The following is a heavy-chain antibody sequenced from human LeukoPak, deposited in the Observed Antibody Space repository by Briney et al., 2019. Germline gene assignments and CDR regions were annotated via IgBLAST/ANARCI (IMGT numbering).Heavy chain of an antibody. CDR2: IYYSGST. D-gene: IGHD6-13*01. V-gene: IGHV4-59*01. CDR1: GGFISSYY. Sequence: PSETLSLTCTVSGGFISSYYWSWIRQPPGKGLEWIGYIYYSGSTNYNPSLKSRVTISVDTSKNQFSLKLSSVTAADTAVYYCARAPGYSSSWYDYWGQGTLVTVSS. CDR3: ARAPGYSSSWYDY. J-gene: IGHJ4*02.